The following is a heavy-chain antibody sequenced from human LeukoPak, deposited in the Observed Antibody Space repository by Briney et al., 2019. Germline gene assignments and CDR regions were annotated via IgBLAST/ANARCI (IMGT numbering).Heavy chain of an antibody. CDR3: ARAPNGYNWFDP. CDR2: IIPIFGTA. J-gene: IGHJ5*02. CDR1: GGTFSSYA. V-gene: IGHV1-69*13. Sequence: ASVRVSCKASGGTFSSYAISWVRQAPGQGLEWMGGIIPIFGTANYAQKFHGRVTITADESTSTAYMELSSLRSEDTAVYYCARAPNGYNWFDPWGQGTLVTVSS.